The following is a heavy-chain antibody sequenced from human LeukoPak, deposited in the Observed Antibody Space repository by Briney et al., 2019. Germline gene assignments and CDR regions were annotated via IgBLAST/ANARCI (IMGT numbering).Heavy chain of an antibody. V-gene: IGHV3-74*01. J-gene: IGHJ4*02. Sequence: GGSLRLSCAASGFTFSSYWMHWVRQAPGKGLVWVSRINSDGSSTSYADSVKGRFTISRDNAKNTLYLQMNSLRAEDTAVYYCASFDLRGANVIINSWGQGTLVTVSS. CDR2: INSDGSST. D-gene: IGHD3-10*01. CDR3: ASFDLRGANVIINS. CDR1: GFTFSSYW.